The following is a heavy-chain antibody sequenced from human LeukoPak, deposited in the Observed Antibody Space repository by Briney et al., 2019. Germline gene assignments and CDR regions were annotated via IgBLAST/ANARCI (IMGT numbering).Heavy chain of an antibody. Sequence: GGSLRLSCAASGFLFSHYSMNWVSQAPGKGLEWVAYISSSGSTLYYADSVKGRFTISRDNAKNSLFLQMNSLRAEDTAVYFCAKSGEKRLNMTVVVINAFDIWGQGTMVSVSS. CDR1: GFLFSHYS. CDR2: ISSSGSTL. D-gene: IGHD3-22*01. J-gene: IGHJ3*02. V-gene: IGHV3-48*04. CDR3: AKSGEKRLNMTVVVINAFDI.